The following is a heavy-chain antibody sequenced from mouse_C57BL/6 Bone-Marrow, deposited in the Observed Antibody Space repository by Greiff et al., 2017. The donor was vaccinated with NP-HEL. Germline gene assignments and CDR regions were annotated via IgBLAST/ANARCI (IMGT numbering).Heavy chain of an antibody. D-gene: IGHD1-1*01. V-gene: IGHV14-2*01. Sequence: EVQLQQSGAELVKPGASVKLSCTASGFNIKDYYMHWVKQRTEQGLEWIGRIDPEDGETKYAPKFQGKAPITAETSSNTAYLQLSSLTSEDTAVYYCARRATGSSYDWYFDVWGTGTTVTVSS. CDR1: GFNIKDYY. J-gene: IGHJ1*03. CDR3: ARRATGSSYDWYFDV. CDR2: IDPEDGET.